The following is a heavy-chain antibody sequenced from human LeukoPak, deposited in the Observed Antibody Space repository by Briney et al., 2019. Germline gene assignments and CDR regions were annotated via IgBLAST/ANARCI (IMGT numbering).Heavy chain of an antibody. CDR2: LDYSGGT. V-gene: IGHV4-59*12. CDR1: GGSIRSYY. J-gene: IGHJ4*02. CDR3: ARGTCSSTSCPLFDF. D-gene: IGHD2-2*01. Sequence: PSETLSLTCTVSGGSIRSYYWSWIRQPPGKGLEWIGYLDYSGGTHYNPSLRGRVTISVDTPKNQFSLKLSSVTAADTAVYYCARGTCSSTSCPLFDFWGQGTLATVSS.